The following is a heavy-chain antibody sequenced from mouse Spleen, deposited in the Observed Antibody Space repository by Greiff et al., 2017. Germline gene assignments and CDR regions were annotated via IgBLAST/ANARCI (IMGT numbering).Heavy chain of an antibody. CDR3: ARDTDYYGSSYLGGFDY. J-gene: IGHJ2*01. V-gene: IGHV5-16*01. CDR1: GFTFSDYY. CDR2: INYDGSST. Sequence: EVMLVESEGGLVQPGSSMKLSCTASGFTFSDYYMAWVRQVPEKGLEWVANINYDGSSTYYLDSLKSRFIISRDNAKNILYLQMSSLKSEDTATYYCARDTDYYGSSYLGGFDYWGQGTTLTVSS. D-gene: IGHD1-1*01.